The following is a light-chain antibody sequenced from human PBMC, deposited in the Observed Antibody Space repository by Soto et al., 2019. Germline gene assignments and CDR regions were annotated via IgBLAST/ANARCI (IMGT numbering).Light chain of an antibody. CDR2: GAS. Sequence: EIVLTQSPGTLSLSPGERATISCRASQSVTSNYLAWYQQKPGQAPRLLIYGASTRATGIPDRFSGSGSGTDFSLAISRLEPEDLAVYYCQQYGSSGTVFGQGTRLE. J-gene: IGKJ5*01. V-gene: IGKV3-20*01. CDR1: QSVTSNY. CDR3: QQYGSSGTV.